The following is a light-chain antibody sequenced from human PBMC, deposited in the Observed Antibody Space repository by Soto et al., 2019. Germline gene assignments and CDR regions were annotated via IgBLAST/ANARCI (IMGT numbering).Light chain of an antibody. V-gene: IGKV4-1*01. CDR1: QSVLYSSNSKNY. Sequence: DIVMTQSPDSLAVSLGERATINCKSSQSVLYSSNSKNYLAWYQQKPGQPPKLLIYWASTRESGVPDRFSGSGSGSDFTLTITSLQAEDVAVYYCQKYYNTPLTFGGGTKVEIK. J-gene: IGKJ4*01. CDR2: WAS. CDR3: QKYYNTPLT.